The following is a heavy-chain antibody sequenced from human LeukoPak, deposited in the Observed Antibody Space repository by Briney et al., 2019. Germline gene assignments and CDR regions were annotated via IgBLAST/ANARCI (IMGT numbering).Heavy chain of an antibody. J-gene: IGHJ4*02. CDR1: GFTFSSYA. D-gene: IGHD2-2*01. V-gene: IGHV3-23*01. CDR2: ISGSGDNI. Sequence: PGGSLRLSCAASGFTFSSYAMSWVRQAPGKGLEWVSAISGSGDNIYHADSVKGRFTISRDSSKKTLYLQMNILRAEDTAVYYCAKSDCSYISCYVLDYWGQGTQVTVSS. CDR3: AKSDCSYISCYVLDY.